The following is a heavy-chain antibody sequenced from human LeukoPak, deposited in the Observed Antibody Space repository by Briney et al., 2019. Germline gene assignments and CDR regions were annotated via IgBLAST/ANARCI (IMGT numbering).Heavy chain of an antibody. CDR3: ARGSRNYYDSSGYWNFDY. Sequence: GASVKVSCKASGGTLSSYAISWVRQAPGQGLEWMGRIIPILGIANYAQKFQGRVTITADKSTSTAYMELSSLRSEDTAVYYCARGSRNYYDSSGYWNFDYWGQGTLVTVSS. J-gene: IGHJ4*02. CDR2: IIPILGIA. V-gene: IGHV1-69*04. CDR1: GGTLSSYA. D-gene: IGHD3-22*01.